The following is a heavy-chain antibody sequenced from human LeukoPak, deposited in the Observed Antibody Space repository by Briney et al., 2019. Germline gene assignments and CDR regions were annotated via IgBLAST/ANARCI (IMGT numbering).Heavy chain of an antibody. J-gene: IGHJ2*01. CDR2: VYYSRST. CDR3: ARVADQNWYFDL. V-gene: IGHV4-59*01. CDR1: GDSISSYY. Sequence: SDTLSLTCTVSGDSISSYYWNWIRQPPGKGLDWIGYVYYSRSTNYNPSLKSRVTISVDTSKNQFSLKLSSVTAADTAVYYCARVADQNWYFDLWGRGTLVTVSS.